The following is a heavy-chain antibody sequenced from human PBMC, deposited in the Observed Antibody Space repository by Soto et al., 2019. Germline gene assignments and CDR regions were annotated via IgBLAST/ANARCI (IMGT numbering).Heavy chain of an antibody. J-gene: IGHJ4*02. CDR3: ARVPDY. V-gene: IGHV4-30-2*01. CDR2: IYHSGST. CDR1: GCSISSGGYS. Sequence: PSATLSLTCAVTGCSISSGGYSWSWIRQPPGKGLEWIGYIYHSGSTYYNPSLKSRVTISVDRSKNQFSLKLSSVTAADTAVYYCARVPDYWAQGTLVTVS.